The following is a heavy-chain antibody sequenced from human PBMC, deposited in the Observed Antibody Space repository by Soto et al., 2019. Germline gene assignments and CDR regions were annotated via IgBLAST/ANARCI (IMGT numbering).Heavy chain of an antibody. CDR3: AKYLGATFSFGY. CDR2: ISSSSSAI. D-gene: IGHD1-26*01. Sequence: GGSLRLSCAVSGFTFSSYSLNWVRQAPGKGLEWVSYISSSSSAIYYADSVKGRFTISRDNAKNSLYLQMNSLRDEDTAVYYCAKYLGATFSFGYWGQGTLVTVSS. CDR1: GFTFSSYS. J-gene: IGHJ4*02. V-gene: IGHV3-48*02.